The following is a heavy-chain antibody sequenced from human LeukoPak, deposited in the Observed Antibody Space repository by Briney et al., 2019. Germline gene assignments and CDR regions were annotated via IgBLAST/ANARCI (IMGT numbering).Heavy chain of an antibody. CDR2: INPNGGDT. V-gene: IGHV1-2*02. CDR3: ARASGYNYNLDF. Sequence: ASVKVSCKASGYLFTGYYVHWARQAPGQGLEWMGWINPNGGDTNYAQRFQGRVTMTRDTSISTAYMELVSLRFDDTAVYYCARASGYNYNLDFWRQGTLVTVSS. D-gene: IGHD5-24*01. J-gene: IGHJ4*02. CDR1: GYLFTGYY.